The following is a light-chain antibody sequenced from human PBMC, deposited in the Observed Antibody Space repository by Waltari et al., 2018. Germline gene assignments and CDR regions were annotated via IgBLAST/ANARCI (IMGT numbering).Light chain of an antibody. CDR3: LLYHSGAQLWV. V-gene: IGLV7-43*01. J-gene: IGLJ3*02. CDR2: STS. CDR1: TGAVTSGYF. Sequence: QTVVTQEPSLTVSPGGTVTLTCASSTGAVTSGYFPIWFQQKPGQAPRPLIYSTSNKHSWTPGRFSGSLLGDKAALTLAAVQPEDEAEYYCLLYHSGAQLWVFGGGTKLTVL.